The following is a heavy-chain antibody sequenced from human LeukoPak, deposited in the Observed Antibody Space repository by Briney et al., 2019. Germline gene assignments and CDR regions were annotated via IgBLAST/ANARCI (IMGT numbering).Heavy chain of an antibody. J-gene: IGHJ4*02. CDR2: ISWNSGSI. V-gene: IGHV3-9*01. D-gene: IGHD6-13*01. CDR1: GCTFNNYA. CDR3: AKDIASSSWYYFDY. Sequence: PGRSLRLSCTASGCTFNNYAMHWVRQPPGQGLERVSGISWNSGSIGYADSVNGRFTISRDNAKNSLYLQMNSLRAEDTALYYCAKDIASSSWYYFDYWGQGTLVTVSS.